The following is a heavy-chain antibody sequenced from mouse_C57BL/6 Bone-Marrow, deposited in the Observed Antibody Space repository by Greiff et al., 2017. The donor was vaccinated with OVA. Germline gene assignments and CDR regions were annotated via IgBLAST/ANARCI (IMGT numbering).Heavy chain of an antibody. J-gene: IGHJ1*03. Sequence: VQLKESGGGLVKPGGSLKLSCAASGFTFSSYAMSWVRQTPEKRLEWVATISDGGSYTYYPDNVKGRFTISRDNAKNNLYLQMSHLKSEDTAMYYCARDYVSSYGYFDVWGTGTTVTVSS. CDR1: GFTFSSYA. D-gene: IGHD1-1*01. V-gene: IGHV5-4*01. CDR3: ARDYVSSYGYFDV. CDR2: ISDGGSYT.